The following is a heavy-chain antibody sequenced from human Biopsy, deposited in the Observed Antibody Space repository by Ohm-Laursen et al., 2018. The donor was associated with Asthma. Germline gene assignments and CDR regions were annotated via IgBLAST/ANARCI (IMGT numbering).Heavy chain of an antibody. J-gene: IGHJ6*02. CDR2: THHRGYT. Sequence: TLSLTCAVYGGSFSSNYWSWIRQTPGKGLEWLGDTHHRGYTKNKPSLSRRLTFSVDTSKNQFSLRLTSVTAADKAVYYCARGSSSRLSQWELLVSGGKRAHSYYGMDVWGQGTTVTVSS. D-gene: IGHD1-26*01. CDR3: ARGSSSRLSQWELLVSGGKRAHSYYGMDV. V-gene: IGHV4-34*01. CDR1: GGSFSSNY.